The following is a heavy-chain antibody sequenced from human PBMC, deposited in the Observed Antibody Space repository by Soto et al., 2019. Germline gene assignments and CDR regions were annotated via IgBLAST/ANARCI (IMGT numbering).Heavy chain of an antibody. D-gene: IGHD1-1*01. CDR3: AMEAAFDI. V-gene: IGHV4-39*01. CDR2: IYYSGST. Sequence: SETLSLTCTVSGGSISSSRYYWGWIRQPPGKGLEWIGSIYYSGSTYYNPSLKSRVTISVDTSKNQSSLKLSSVTAADTAVYYCAMEAAFDIWGQGTMVTVSS. J-gene: IGHJ3*02. CDR1: GGSISSSRYY.